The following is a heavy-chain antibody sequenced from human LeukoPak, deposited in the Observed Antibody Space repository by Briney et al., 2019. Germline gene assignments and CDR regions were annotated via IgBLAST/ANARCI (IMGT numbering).Heavy chain of an antibody. CDR3: ATSLFVRAFYG. CDR2: FDPEDGET. Sequence: GSVKVSCKVSGYTLTELSMHWVRQAPGKGLEWMGGFDPEDGETIYAQKFQGRVTMTEDTSIDTAYMELSSLRSEDTAVYYCATSLFVRAFYGWGQGTLVTVSS. J-gene: IGHJ4*02. CDR1: GYTLTELS. D-gene: IGHD3-3*01. V-gene: IGHV1-24*01.